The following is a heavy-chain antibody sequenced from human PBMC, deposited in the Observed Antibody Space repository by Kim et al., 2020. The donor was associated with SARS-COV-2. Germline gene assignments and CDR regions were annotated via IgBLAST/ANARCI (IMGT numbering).Heavy chain of an antibody. CDR3: ARDIRIAVAGTGAFDI. CDR1: GGTFSSYA. V-gene: IGHV1-69*13. J-gene: IGHJ3*02. CDR2: IIPIFGTA. Sequence: SVKVSCKASGGTFSSYAISWVRQAPGQGLEWMGGIIPIFGTANYAQKFHGRVTITADESTSTAYMELSSLRSEDTAVYYCARDIRIAVAGTGAFDIWGQGTMVTVSS. D-gene: IGHD6-19*01.